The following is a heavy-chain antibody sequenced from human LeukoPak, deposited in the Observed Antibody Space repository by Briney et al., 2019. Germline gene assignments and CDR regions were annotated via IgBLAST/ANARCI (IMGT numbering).Heavy chain of an antibody. CDR3: ARDIEAAGLFLDY. CDR1: GFTFSSYW. D-gene: IGHD6-13*01. V-gene: IGHV3-7*01. Sequence: GGSLRLSCAASGFTFSSYWMSWVRQAPWKGLGWVANMKYDGSEKYYVDSVKGRFTISRDNAKNSLYLQMNSLRAEDTAVYYCARDIEAAGLFLDYWGQGTLVTVSS. CDR2: MKYDGSEK. J-gene: IGHJ4*02.